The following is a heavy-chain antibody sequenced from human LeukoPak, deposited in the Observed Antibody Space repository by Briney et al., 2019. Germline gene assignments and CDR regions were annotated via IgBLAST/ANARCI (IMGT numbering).Heavy chain of an antibody. CDR3: ARSYGGTHYYYYYMDV. D-gene: IGHD4-23*01. CDR1: GGSISSSSYY. V-gene: IGHV4-39*07. CDR2: IYYSGST. Sequence: SETLSLTCTVSGGSISSSSYYWGWIRQPPGKGLEWIGSIYYSGSTYYNPSLKSRVTISVDTSKNQFSLKLSSVTAADTAVYYCARSYGGTHYYYYYMDVWGKGTTVTVSS. J-gene: IGHJ6*03.